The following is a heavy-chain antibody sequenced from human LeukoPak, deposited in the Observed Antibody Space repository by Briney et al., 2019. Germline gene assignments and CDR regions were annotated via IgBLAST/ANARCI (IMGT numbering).Heavy chain of an antibody. CDR1: GFTFSNAW. Sequence: PGGSLRLSCAASGFTFSNAWMSWVRQAPGKGLEWVGRIKSKTDGGTTDYAVPVKGRFTISRDDSKTTLYLQMNSLKTEDTAVYYCTTENSSGWYYFDYWGQGTLVTVSS. J-gene: IGHJ4*02. D-gene: IGHD6-19*01. CDR3: TTENSSGWYYFDY. CDR2: IKSKTDGGTT. V-gene: IGHV3-15*01.